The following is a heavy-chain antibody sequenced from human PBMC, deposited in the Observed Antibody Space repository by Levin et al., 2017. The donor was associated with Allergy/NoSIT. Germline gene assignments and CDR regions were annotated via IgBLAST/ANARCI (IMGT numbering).Heavy chain of an antibody. V-gene: IGHV3-23*01. J-gene: IGHJ3*02. CDR3: AKDSRGTRIRAFDI. D-gene: IGHD2/OR15-2a*01. CDR2: ISGSGGST. Sequence: GGSLRLSCAASGFTLSNYAMTWVRQAPGKGLEWVSSISGSGGSTYYADSVKGRFTISRDNSKNTLYVQMNSLRVEDTAIYYCAKDSRGTRIRAFDIWGQGTMVTVSS. CDR1: GFTLSNYA.